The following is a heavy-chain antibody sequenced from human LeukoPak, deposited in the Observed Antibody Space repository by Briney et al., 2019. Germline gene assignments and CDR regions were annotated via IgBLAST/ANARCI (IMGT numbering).Heavy chain of an antibody. J-gene: IGHJ4*02. Sequence: SETLSLTCAVYGESFSRYYWSWLRQPPGKGLEWIGEINHSGSTNYNPSLKSRVTISVDTSKNQFSLKLSSVTAADTAVYYCARVKVGVNFDYWGQGTLVTVSS. D-gene: IGHD1-26*01. CDR1: GESFSRYY. V-gene: IGHV4-34*01. CDR2: INHSGST. CDR3: ARVKVGVNFDY.